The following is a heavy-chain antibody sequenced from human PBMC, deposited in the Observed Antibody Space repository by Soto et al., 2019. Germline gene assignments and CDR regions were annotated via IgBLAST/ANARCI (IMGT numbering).Heavy chain of an antibody. D-gene: IGHD2-15*01. CDR3: ASDTCSGGSCYAPNVYYYYGMDV. CDR1: RGTFSSYA. J-gene: IGHJ6*02. V-gene: IGHV1-69*13. CDR2: IILIFGTA. Sequence: SVKVSCKASRGTFSSYAISWVRQAAGQELEWMGGIILIFGTANYAQMFQCRVRITADESTSTAYMELSSMRSEDTAVYYCASDTCSGGSCYAPNVYYYYGMDVWGQGTTVTVSS.